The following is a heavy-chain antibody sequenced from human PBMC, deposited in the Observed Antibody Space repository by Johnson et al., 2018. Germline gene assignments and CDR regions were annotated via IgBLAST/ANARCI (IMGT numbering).Heavy chain of an antibody. J-gene: IGHJ4*02. Sequence: EVQLVETGGVVVQPGGSLRLSCAASGFTFHDQTMHWVRQAPGKGPEWISLIHGRGGVTYYGDSVKGRFTISRANSKNSLFLQMNSLKTEDTAFYYCAKDRGGYRGFDYWGQGTLVTVSS. V-gene: IGHV3-43*01. D-gene: IGHD5-18*01. CDR2: IHGRGGVT. CDR1: GFTFHDQT. CDR3: AKDRGGYRGFDY.